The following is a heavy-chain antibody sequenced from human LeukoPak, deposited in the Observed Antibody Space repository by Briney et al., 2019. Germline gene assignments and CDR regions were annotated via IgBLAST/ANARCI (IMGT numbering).Heavy chain of an antibody. CDR1: GGSFSGYF. V-gene: IGHV4-34*01. J-gene: IGHJ4*02. CDR2: INHSGST. CDR3: AGAHLRYFDWLLSSASFDY. Sequence: SETLSLTCAVYGGSFSGYFWSWIRQPPGKGLEWIGEINHSGSTNYNPSLKSRVTISVDTSKNQFSLKLSSVTAADTAVYYCAGAHLRYFDWLLSSASFDYWGQGTLVTVSS. D-gene: IGHD3-9*01.